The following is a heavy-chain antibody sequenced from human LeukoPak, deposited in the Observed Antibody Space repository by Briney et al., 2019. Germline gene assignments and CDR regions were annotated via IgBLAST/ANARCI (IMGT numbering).Heavy chain of an antibody. CDR3: ARTQSITRTTSYYYYYMDV. CDR1: GGTFSSYA. D-gene: IGHD1-7*01. J-gene: IGHJ6*03. CDR2: IIPIFGTA. Sequence: SVKVSCKASGGTFSSYAISGVRQAPGQGLEWMGGIIPIFGTANYAQKFQGRVTITADESTSTAYMELSSLRSEDTAVYYCARTQSITRTTSYYYYYMDVWGKGTTVTVSS. V-gene: IGHV1-69*01.